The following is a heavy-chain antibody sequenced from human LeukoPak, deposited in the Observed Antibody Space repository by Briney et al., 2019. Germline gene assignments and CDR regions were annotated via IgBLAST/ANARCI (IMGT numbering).Heavy chain of an antibody. CDR1: GYTFTGYY. CDR2: INPNSGGT. Sequence: ASVKVSCKASGYTFTGYYMHWVRQAPGQGLEWMGWINPNSGGTNYAQKFQGRVTMTRDTSISTAYMELSRLRSDDTAVYYCARDPLWGSGAVDYWGQGTLVTVSS. J-gene: IGHJ4*02. CDR3: ARDPLWGSGAVDY. V-gene: IGHV1-2*02. D-gene: IGHD7-27*01.